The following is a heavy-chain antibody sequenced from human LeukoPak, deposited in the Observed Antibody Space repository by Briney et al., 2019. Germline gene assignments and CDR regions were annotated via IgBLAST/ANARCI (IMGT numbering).Heavy chain of an antibody. CDR2: SYHSGSS. CDR3: ARVYCSSTSCPYYYYYMDV. CDR1: GYSISSGYY. J-gene: IGHJ6*03. V-gene: IGHV4-38-2*02. Sequence: PSETLSLTCTVSGYSISSGYYWGWIRQPPGKGLEWMGRSYHSGSSYYHPPLKSRVTISFDTSKNQFSLKLSSVTAADTAVYYCARVYCSSTSCPYYYYYMDVWGKGTTVTVPS. D-gene: IGHD2-2*01.